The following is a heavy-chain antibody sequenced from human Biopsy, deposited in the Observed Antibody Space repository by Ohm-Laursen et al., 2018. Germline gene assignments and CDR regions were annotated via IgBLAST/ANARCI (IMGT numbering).Heavy chain of an antibody. CDR2: IYNTGDT. CDR3: ARDLIAYCPTTSCDNFGMDV. D-gene: IGHD2-2*01. Sequence: SETLSLTCTVSGGSITSYSWSWIRQPPGKGLEPIGYIYNTGDTTYNPSLQSRVTISLDTPKNQFSLKLTSVTAADTAVYYCARDLIAYCPTTSCDNFGMDVWGQGTTVTVSS. CDR1: GGSITSYS. V-gene: IGHV4-59*01. J-gene: IGHJ6*02.